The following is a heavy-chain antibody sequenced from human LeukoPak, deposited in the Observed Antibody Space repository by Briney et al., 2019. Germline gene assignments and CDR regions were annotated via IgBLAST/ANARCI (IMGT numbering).Heavy chain of an antibody. CDR1: GYSISSSSYY. V-gene: IGHV4-39*01. CDR2: IYYSGTT. Sequence: PSETLSLTCIVPGYSISSSSYYWGWIRQPPGKGLEWIGSIYYSGTTYYNPSLKSRVTISVDTSKNQFSLKLSSVTAADTAVYYCARLGYSYGPDDAFDIWGQGTTVTVSS. J-gene: IGHJ3*02. D-gene: IGHD5-18*01. CDR3: ARLGYSYGPDDAFDI.